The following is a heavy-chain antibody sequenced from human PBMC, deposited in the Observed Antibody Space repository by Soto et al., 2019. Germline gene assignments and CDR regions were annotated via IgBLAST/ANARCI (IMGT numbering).Heavy chain of an antibody. Sequence: ASVKVSCKASGYTFTSYDINWVRQATGQGLEWMGWMNPNSGNTGYAQKFQGRVTMTRNTSISTAYMELSSLRSEDTAVYYCVVLLWFEDAFDIWGQGTMVTVS. CDR3: VVLLWFEDAFDI. CDR1: GYTFTSYD. J-gene: IGHJ3*02. D-gene: IGHD3-10*01. CDR2: MNPNSGNT. V-gene: IGHV1-8*01.